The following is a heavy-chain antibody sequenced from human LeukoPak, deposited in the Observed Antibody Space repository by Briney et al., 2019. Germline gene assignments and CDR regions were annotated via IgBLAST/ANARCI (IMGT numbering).Heavy chain of an antibody. CDR2: IYYSGST. D-gene: IGHD3-10*01. Sequence: SETLSLTCTVSGGSISSYYWSWIRQPPGRGLEWIGYIYYSGSTNYNPPLKSRVTISVDTSKNQFSLKLSSVTAADTAVYYCARSPQSMVRGVIAWFDPWGQGTLVTVSS. CDR1: GGSISSYY. V-gene: IGHV4-59*01. J-gene: IGHJ5*02. CDR3: ARSPQSMVRGVIAWFDP.